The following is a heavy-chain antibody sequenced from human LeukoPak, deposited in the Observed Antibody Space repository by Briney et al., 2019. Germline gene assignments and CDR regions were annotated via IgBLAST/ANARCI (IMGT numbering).Heavy chain of an antibody. D-gene: IGHD1-1*01. Sequence: GASVKVSCKASGYTFTSYGISWVRQAPGQGLEWMGWISAYDGNTNYAQKLQGRVTMTTDTSTSTAYMELRSLRSDDTAVYYCARGTDPYYYYGMDVWGQGTTVTVSS. J-gene: IGHJ6*02. CDR3: ARGTDPYYYYGMDV. V-gene: IGHV1-18*01. CDR2: ISAYDGNT. CDR1: GYTFTSYG.